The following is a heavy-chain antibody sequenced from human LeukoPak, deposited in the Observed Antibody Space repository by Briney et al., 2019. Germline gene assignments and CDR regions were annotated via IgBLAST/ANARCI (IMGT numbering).Heavy chain of an antibody. CDR3: ARTLDTGSEPNVQDY. CDR2: IYHSGST. V-gene: IGHV4-38-2*02. CDR1: GYSISSGYY. Sequence: KPSETLSLTCTVSGYSISSGYYWGWIRQPPGKGLEWIGSIYHSGSTYYNPSLKSRVTISVDTSKNQFSLKLSSVTAADTAVYYCARTLDTGSEPNVQDYWGQGTLVTVSS. J-gene: IGHJ4*02. D-gene: IGHD5-18*01.